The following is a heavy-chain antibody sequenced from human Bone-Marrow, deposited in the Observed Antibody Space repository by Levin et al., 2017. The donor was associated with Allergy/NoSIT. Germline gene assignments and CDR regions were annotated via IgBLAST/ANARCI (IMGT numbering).Heavy chain of an antibody. D-gene: IGHD4-23*01. Sequence: PSETLSLTCAASGFSFSRSSMNWVRQAPGKGLEWVSYIGASSTTIYYADSVKGRFSISRDNAKNSLYLQMNSLRAEDTAVYYCARDYGGNAIPFDYWGQGTLVTVSS. CDR1: GFSFSRSS. CDR2: IGASSTTI. J-gene: IGHJ4*02. V-gene: IGHV3-48*01. CDR3: ARDYGGNAIPFDY.